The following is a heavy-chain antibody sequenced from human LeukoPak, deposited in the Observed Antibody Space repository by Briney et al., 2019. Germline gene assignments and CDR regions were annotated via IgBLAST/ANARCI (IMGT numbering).Heavy chain of an antibody. V-gene: IGHV4-34*01. D-gene: IGHD1-20*01. Sequence: SETLSLTCAVYGGSFSGYYWSWIRQPPGKGLEWIGEINHSGSTNYNPSLKSRVTISVDTSKNQFSLKLSSVTAADTAVYYCARARGYNWNRRNTAGYYYYYYMDVWGKGTTVTVSS. CDR2: INHSGST. J-gene: IGHJ6*03. CDR3: ARARGYNWNRRNTAGYYYYYYMDV. CDR1: GGSFSGYY.